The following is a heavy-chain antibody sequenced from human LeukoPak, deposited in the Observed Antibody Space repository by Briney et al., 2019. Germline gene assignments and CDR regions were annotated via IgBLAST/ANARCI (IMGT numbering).Heavy chain of an antibody. V-gene: IGHV1-69*15. Sequence: SVKVSCKTSGGTFTSYAITWVRQAPGQGLEWMGKIIPISGTTNYAQKFQGRVTFTADESTSTAYMELSSLRSEDTALYYCARRLRLGGNWFDPWGQGTLVTVSS. J-gene: IGHJ5*02. D-gene: IGHD2-21*01. CDR2: IIPISGTT. CDR1: GGTFTSYA. CDR3: ARRLRLGGNWFDP.